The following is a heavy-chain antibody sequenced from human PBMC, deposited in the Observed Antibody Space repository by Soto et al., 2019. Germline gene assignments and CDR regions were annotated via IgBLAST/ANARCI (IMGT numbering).Heavy chain of an antibody. CDR3: ARLSAPNYDILTVLYYGMDV. CDR1: GYSFTSYW. J-gene: IGHJ6*02. D-gene: IGHD3-9*01. CDR2: IDPSDSYT. V-gene: IGHV5-10-1*01. Sequence: ESLKISCKGSGYSFTSYWISWVRQMPGKGLEWMGRIDPSDSYTNYSPSFQGHVTISADKSISTAYLQWSSLKASDTAMYYCARLSAPNYDILTVLYYGMDVWGQGTTVTVSS.